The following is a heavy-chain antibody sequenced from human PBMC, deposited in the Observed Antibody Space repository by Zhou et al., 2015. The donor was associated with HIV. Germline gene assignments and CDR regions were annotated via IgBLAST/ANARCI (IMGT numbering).Heavy chain of an antibody. D-gene: IGHD2-21*01. V-gene: IGHV1-46*01. J-gene: IGHJ4*02. CDR2: MRPSRGSA. CDR3: ARRAQEGDASSGFDY. Sequence: QVQLVQSGAEVKNPGASVRISCKASGYTFTNYNVHWVRQAPGQGLEWVGKMRPSRGSAASALRFQGRLTMTADTSTNTVYMELKSLRSEDTAIYYCARRAQEGDASSGFDYWGQGSLVTVSP. CDR1: GYTFTNYN.